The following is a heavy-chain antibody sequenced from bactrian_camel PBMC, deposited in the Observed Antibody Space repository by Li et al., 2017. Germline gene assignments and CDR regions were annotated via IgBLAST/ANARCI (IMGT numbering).Heavy chain of an antibody. CDR2: VDTAGKVT. Sequence: QLVESGGGSVEAGESLRLSCVGSDFSRYYMAWFREAPGKGREAVATVDTAGKVTYANSVKGRFTVSKDNAKITLYLMMDSLKLEDTAMYYCAADNSRHCYSGSWCHGGPCSTAYWGQGTQVTVS. J-gene: IGHJ4*01. D-gene: IGHD7*01. CDR1: DFSRYY. CDR3: AADNSRHCYSGSWCHGGPCSTAY. V-gene: IGHV3S29*01.